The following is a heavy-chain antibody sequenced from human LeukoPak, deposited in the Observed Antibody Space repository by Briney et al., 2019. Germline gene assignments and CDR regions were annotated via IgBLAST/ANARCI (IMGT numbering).Heavy chain of an antibody. D-gene: IGHD3-3*01. J-gene: IGHJ6*03. Sequence: GGSLRLSCAASGFTFSSYAMSWARQAPGKGLEWVSVISGSGGSTYYADSVKGRFTISRDNSKNTLYLQMNSLRVEGTAVYYCARGGDFWSGYSRGYYMDVWGKGTTVTVSS. CDR3: ARGGDFWSGYSRGYYMDV. V-gene: IGHV3-23*01. CDR2: ISGSGGST. CDR1: GFTFSSYA.